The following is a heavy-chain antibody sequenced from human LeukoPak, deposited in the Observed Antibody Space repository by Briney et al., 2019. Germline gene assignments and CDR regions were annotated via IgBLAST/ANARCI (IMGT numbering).Heavy chain of an antibody. D-gene: IGHD1-26*01. CDR1: GFTFSSYW. CDR3: ARSVVGATTKYYYYYYMDV. CDR2: IKQDGSEK. J-gene: IGHJ6*03. Sequence: GGSLRLSCAASGFTFSSYWMSWVRQAPGKGLEWVANIKQDGSEKYYVDSVKGRFTISRDNAKNSLYLQMNSLRAEDTAVYYCARSVVGATTKYYYYYYMDVWGKGTTVTVSS. V-gene: IGHV3-7*01.